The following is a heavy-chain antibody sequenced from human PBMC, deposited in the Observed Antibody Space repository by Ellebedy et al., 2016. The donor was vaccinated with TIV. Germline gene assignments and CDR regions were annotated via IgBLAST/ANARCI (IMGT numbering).Heavy chain of an antibody. CDR1: GFAVSRNY. D-gene: IGHD5/OR15-5a*01. V-gene: IGHV3-15*01. CDR3: TTAMSADSY. Sequence: GGSLRLXCAASGFAVSRNYMMWVRQAPGKGLEWIARIKSYGNGGTADYTAPVNGRFMISRDDSKSTVSLQMNSLTIEDTGVYYCTTAMSADSYWGQGALVTVSS. J-gene: IGHJ4*02. CDR2: IKSYGNGGTA.